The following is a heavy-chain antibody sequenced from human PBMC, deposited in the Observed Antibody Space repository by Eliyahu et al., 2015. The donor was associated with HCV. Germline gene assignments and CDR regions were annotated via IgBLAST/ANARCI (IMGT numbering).Heavy chain of an antibody. CDR1: GFTXXDYY. D-gene: IGHD2-15*01. J-gene: IGHJ5*02. CDR3: ARDPAYCSGGSCYFDDRSGRNWFDP. Sequence: QVQLVESGGGLVKPGGSLRLSCAASGFTXXDYYLXWXXPAPGKGLEWVSYISSSGSTXYYADSVKGRFTISRDNAKNSLYLQMNSLRAEDTAVYYCARDPAYCSGGSCYFDDRSGRNWFDPWGQGTLVTVSS. V-gene: IGHV3-11*04. CDR2: ISSSGSTX.